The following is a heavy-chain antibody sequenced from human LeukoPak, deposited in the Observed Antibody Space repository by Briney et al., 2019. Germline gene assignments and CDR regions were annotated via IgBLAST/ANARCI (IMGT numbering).Heavy chain of an antibody. D-gene: IGHD6-19*01. CDR2: ISGSGGST. V-gene: IGHV3-23*01. J-gene: IGHJ5*02. Sequence: PGGSLRLSCAASGFTFSGYAMSWVRQAPGKGLEWVSIISGSGGSTYYADSVKGRFTVSRDNSKNTLYLQMSSLRAEDTAVYYCAKDSPRTKNPGTVSGPWGQGTLVTVSS. CDR3: AKDSPRTKNPGTVSGP. CDR1: GFTFSGYA.